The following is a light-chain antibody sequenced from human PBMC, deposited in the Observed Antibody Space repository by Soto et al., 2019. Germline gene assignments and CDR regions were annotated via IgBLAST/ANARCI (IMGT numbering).Light chain of an antibody. J-gene: IGKJ1*01. V-gene: IGKV3-11*01. CDR1: QSIRSY. CDR3: QQHSSSPWT. CDR2: DTS. Sequence: EIVLTQSPATLCLSPGEGATLSCRASQSIRSYLAWYQQKPGQAPRLLIYDTSNRATGIPARFSGSGSGTDFTLTISRLEPEDFGVYYCQQHSSSPWTFGQGTKVEIK.